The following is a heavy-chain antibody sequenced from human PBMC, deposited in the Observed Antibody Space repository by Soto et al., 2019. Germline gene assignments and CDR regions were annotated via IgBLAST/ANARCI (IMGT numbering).Heavy chain of an antibody. J-gene: IGHJ6*02. CDR1: GFTFGDYA. V-gene: IGHV3-49*04. Sequence: LRLSCTASGFTFGDYAMSWVRQAPGKGLEWVGFIRSKAYGGTTEYAASVKGRFTISRDDSKSIAYLQMNSLKTEDTAVYYCTRDGDIVAYYYYYGMDVWGQGTTVTVSS. D-gene: IGHD5-12*01. CDR3: TRDGDIVAYYYYYGMDV. CDR2: IRSKAYGGTT.